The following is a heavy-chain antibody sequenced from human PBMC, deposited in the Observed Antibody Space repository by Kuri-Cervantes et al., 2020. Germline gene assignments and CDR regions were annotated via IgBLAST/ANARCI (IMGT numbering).Heavy chain of an antibody. Sequence: GESLKISCTASGFTFNIYTMHWVRQAPGKGLEWVAVISYHGSDKHYADSAKGRFTISRDNSKNTLYLQMNSLRAEDTAVYYCAREQYSDNAFDIWGQGTMVTVSS. CDR1: GFTFNIYT. CDR3: AREQYSDNAFDI. V-gene: IGHV3-30-3*01. D-gene: IGHD1-26*01. J-gene: IGHJ3*02. CDR2: ISYHGSDK.